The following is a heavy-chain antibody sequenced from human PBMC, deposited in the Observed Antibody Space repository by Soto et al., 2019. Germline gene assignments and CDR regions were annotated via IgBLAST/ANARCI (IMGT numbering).Heavy chain of an antibody. J-gene: IGHJ6*03. V-gene: IGHV6-1*01. Sequence: SQTLSLTCAISGDSVSSNSAAWNWIRQSPSRGLEWLGRTYYRSKWYNDYAVSVKSRITINPDTSKNLFSLQLNSVTPGDTAVYFCASCLLELGGGYYYYYYMDVWGKGTTVTVSS. CDR1: GDSVSSNSAA. CDR2: TYYRSKWYN. D-gene: IGHD1-7*01. CDR3: ASCLLELGGGYYYYYYMDV.